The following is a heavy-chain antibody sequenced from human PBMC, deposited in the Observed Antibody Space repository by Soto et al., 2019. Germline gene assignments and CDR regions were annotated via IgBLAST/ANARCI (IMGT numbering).Heavy chain of an antibody. Sequence: SEPLSLTCTVSGGSFNSGSYSWSWIRQPPGKGLEWIGYVYHTVRTSYNPSLKSRVSISMDTSKNQFSLNLDSVTAADTAVYFCARDFAYFDYWGQGTLVTVS. D-gene: IGHD3-3*01. V-gene: IGHV4-61*01. CDR1: GGSFNSGSYS. CDR3: ARDFAYFDY. CDR2: VYHTVRT. J-gene: IGHJ4*02.